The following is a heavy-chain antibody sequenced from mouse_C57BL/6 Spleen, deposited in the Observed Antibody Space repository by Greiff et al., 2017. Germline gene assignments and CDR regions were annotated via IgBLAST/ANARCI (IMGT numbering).Heavy chain of an antibody. D-gene: IGHD1-1*01. J-gene: IGHJ4*01. CDR2: INPSTGGT. CDR3: ARRGYGSSMDY. Sequence: EVQLQQSGPELVKPGASVKISCKASGYSFTGYYMNWVKQSPEKSLEWIGEINPSTGGTTYNQKFKAKATLTVDKSSSTAYMQLKSLTSEDSAVYYCARRGYGSSMDYWGQGTSVTVSS. V-gene: IGHV1-42*01. CDR1: GYSFTGYY.